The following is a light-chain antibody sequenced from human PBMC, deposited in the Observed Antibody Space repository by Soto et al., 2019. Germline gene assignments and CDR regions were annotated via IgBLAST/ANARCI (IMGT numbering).Light chain of an antibody. CDR3: GSFAAGDPFV. Sequence: QSVLTQPASVSGSPGQSITISRTGTRRDIGSKNFVSWYQQHPGKTPKLTIYEVTKRPSGVSDRFSGSKSGNTASLTISGLQTEDEADYYCGSFAAGDPFVFGTGTQLTVL. CDR2: EVT. J-gene: IGLJ1*01. V-gene: IGLV2-23*02. CDR1: RRDIGSKNF.